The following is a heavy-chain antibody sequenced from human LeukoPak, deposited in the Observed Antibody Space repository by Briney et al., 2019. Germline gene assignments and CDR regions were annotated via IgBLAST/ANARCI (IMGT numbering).Heavy chain of an antibody. CDR3: ASLGYCSSTSCANYYYGMDV. D-gene: IGHD2-2*01. CDR1: GGSISSYY. V-gene: IGHV4-59*01. J-gene: IGHJ6*02. CDR2: IYYSGST. Sequence: ASETLSLTCTVSGGSISSYYWSWIRQPPGKGLEWIGYIYYSGSTNYNPSLKSRVTISVDTSKNQFSLKLSSVTAADTAVYYCASLGYCSSTSCANYYYGMDVWGQGTTVTVSS.